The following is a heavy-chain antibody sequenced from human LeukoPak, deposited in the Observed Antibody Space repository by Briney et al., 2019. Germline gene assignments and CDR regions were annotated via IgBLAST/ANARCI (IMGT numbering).Heavy chain of an antibody. CDR2: IYYSGST. V-gene: IGHV4-59*12. CDR1: GGSISSYY. CDR3: ARGQWFRAF. J-gene: IGHJ4*02. D-gene: IGHD3-10*01. Sequence: SETLSLTCTVSGGSISSYYWSWIRQPPGKGLEWIGYIYYSGSTNYNPSLKSRVTISVDTSKNQFSLKMNSVTAADTAVYYCARGQWFRAFWSRGTPVTVSS.